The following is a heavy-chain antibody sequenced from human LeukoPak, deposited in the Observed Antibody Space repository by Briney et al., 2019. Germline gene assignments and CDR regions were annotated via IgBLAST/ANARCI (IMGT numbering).Heavy chain of an antibody. D-gene: IGHD3-22*01. CDR1: GGSISSYY. CDR3: ARAYYYDSSGYFLYDAFDI. J-gene: IGHJ3*02. V-gene: IGHV4-59*01. CDR2: IYYSGTT. Sequence: SETLSLTCTVSGGSISSYYWSWIRQPPGKGLEWIGYIYYSGTTNYSPPLQSRVTISVDTSKNQFSLKLSSVTAADTAVYYCARAYYYDSSGYFLYDAFDIWGQGTMVTVSS.